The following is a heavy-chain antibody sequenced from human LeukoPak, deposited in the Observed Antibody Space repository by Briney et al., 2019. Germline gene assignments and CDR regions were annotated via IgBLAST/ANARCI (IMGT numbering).Heavy chain of an antibody. V-gene: IGHV4-4*02. CDR2: IYHSGST. Sequence: SETLSLTCAVSGGSIASSYWWPWVRQPPGKGLEWIGEIYHSGSTNYNPSLRSRVTISVDKSDNQFSLKLNSMTAADTAVYYCARNAGNSDVDYWGQGTLVTVSS. CDR3: ARNAGNSDVDY. D-gene: IGHD4-23*01. J-gene: IGHJ4*02. CDR1: GGSIASSYW.